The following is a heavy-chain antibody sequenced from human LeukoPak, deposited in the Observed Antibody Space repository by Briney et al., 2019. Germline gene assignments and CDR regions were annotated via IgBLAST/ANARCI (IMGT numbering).Heavy chain of an antibody. CDR1: GGSISSYY. Sequence: SETLSLTCTVSGGSISSYYWSWIRQPPGKGLEWIGYIYYSGSTNYNPSLKSRVTISLDTSKNQFSLKLSSVTAADTAVYYCARGGGISHYYYYMDVWGKGTTVTISS. V-gene: IGHV4-59*01. CDR2: IYYSGST. J-gene: IGHJ6*03. D-gene: IGHD6-13*01. CDR3: ARGGGISHYYYYMDV.